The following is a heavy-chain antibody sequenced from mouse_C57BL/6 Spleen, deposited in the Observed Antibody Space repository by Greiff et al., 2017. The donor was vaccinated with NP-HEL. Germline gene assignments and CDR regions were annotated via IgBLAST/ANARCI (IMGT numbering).Heavy chain of an antibody. CDR3: ARSLWLRLYFDV. Sequence: EVQRVESGGDLVKPGGSLKLSCAASGFTFSSYGMSWVRQTPDKRLEWVATISSGGSYPYYPDSVKGRFTISRDNAKNTLYLQMSSLKSEDTAMYYCARSLWLRLYFDVWGTGTTVTVSS. J-gene: IGHJ1*03. CDR1: GFTFSSYG. D-gene: IGHD2-2*01. V-gene: IGHV5-6*01. CDR2: ISSGGSYP.